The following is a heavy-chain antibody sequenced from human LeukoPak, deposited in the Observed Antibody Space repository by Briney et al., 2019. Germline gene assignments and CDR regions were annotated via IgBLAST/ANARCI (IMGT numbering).Heavy chain of an antibody. CDR2: INSDGSGT. V-gene: IGHV3-74*01. J-gene: IGHJ4*02. Sequence: GGSLRLSCAASGFTFSNYWMHWVRQAPAKGLVWVSRINSDGSGTSYADSVKGRFTISRDNVKNTLYLQMNSLRAEDTAVYYCASGYSYGSGDYWGQGTLVTVSS. CDR3: ASGYSYGSGDY. D-gene: IGHD5-18*01. CDR1: GFTFSNYW.